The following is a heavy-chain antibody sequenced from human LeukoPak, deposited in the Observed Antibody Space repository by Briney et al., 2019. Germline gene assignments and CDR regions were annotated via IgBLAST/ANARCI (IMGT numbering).Heavy chain of an antibody. Sequence: SETLSLTCTVSGGSISTYYWSWVRQPPGKGLEWIGYIHYSGGTYYDSSLKSRVTISIDTSKNQFSLELSSVTAADTAVYYCARGGVYYFDFWGQGTLVTVSS. CDR2: IHYSGGT. D-gene: IGHD3-16*01. V-gene: IGHV4-59*01. CDR1: GGSISTYY. J-gene: IGHJ4*02. CDR3: ARGGVYYFDF.